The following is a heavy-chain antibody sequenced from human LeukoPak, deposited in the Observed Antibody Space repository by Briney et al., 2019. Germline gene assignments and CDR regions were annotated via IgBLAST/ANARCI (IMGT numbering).Heavy chain of an antibody. CDR2: INPNSGGT. J-gene: IGHJ6*03. D-gene: IGHD6-6*01. CDR1: GYTFTGYY. Sequence: ASVKVSCKASGYTFTGYYMHWVRQAPGQGLEWMGWINPNSGGTNYAQKFQGRATMTRDTSISTAYMELSRLRSDDTAVYYCARDKGSIADDYYMDVWGKGTTVTVSS. V-gene: IGHV1-2*02. CDR3: ARDKGSIADDYYMDV.